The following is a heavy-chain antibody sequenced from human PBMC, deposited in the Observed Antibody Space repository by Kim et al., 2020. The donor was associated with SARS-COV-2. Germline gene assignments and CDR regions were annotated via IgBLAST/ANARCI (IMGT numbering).Heavy chain of an antibody. CDR2: IDPSDSYT. CDR3: ARHRGDGYNIPHLGY. CDR1: GYSFTSYW. J-gene: IGHJ4*02. D-gene: IGHD3-16*01. Sequence: GESLKISCKGSGYSFTSYWISWVRQMPGKGLEWMGRIDPSDSYTNYSPSFQGHVTISADKSISTAYLEWSSLKASDTAMYYCARHRGDGYNIPHLGYWGQGTLVTVSS. V-gene: IGHV5-10-1*01.